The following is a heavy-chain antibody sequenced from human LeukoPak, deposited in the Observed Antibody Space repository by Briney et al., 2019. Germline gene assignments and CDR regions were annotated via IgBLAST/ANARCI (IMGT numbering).Heavy chain of an antibody. Sequence: SETLSLTCTVSGGSITSKHWSWIRQPAGKGLEWIGRIYTTGNTNYNPTLESRVTMSVDTAKNQLSLELTSVTAADTAIFYCAGQTRVASYFDSWGQGTLVTVSS. J-gene: IGHJ4*02. D-gene: IGHD5-12*01. CDR3: AGQTRVASYFDS. V-gene: IGHV4-4*07. CDR1: GGSITSKH. CDR2: IYTTGNT.